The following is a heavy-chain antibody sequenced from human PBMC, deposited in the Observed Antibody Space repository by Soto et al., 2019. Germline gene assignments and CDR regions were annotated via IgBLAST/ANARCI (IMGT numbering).Heavy chain of an antibody. Sequence: GESLKISCKGSGYSVTSYWISWVRQMPGKGLEWMGRIDPSDSYTNYSPSFQGHVTISADKSISTAYLQWSSLKASDTAMYYCARVGYCSSTSCPDANYGMDVWGQGTTVTVSS. CDR1: GYSVTSYW. CDR2: IDPSDSYT. D-gene: IGHD2-2*01. V-gene: IGHV5-10-1*01. J-gene: IGHJ6*02. CDR3: ARVGYCSSTSCPDANYGMDV.